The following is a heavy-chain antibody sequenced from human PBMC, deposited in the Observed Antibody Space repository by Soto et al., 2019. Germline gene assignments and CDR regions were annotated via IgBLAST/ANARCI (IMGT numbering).Heavy chain of an antibody. CDR1: GGSISSSSYY. CDR3: AQGGSGFDNWFDP. CDR2: IYYSGST. J-gene: IGHJ5*02. Sequence: SETLSLTCTVSGGSISSSSYYWGWIRQPPGKGLEWIGSIYYSGSTYYNPSLKSRVTISVDTSKNQFSLKLSSVTAADTAVYYCAQGGSGFDNWFDPWGQGTLVTVSS. D-gene: IGHD3-16*01. V-gene: IGHV4-39*01.